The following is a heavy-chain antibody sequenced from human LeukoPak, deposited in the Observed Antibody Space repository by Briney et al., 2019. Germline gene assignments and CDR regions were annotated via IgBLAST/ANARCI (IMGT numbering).Heavy chain of an antibody. CDR3: ARGERWLHLLDY. CDR2: INHSGST. CDR1: GGSFSGYY. V-gene: IGHV4-34*01. J-gene: IGHJ4*02. Sequence: PSETLSLTCAVYGGSFSGYYWSWIRQPPGKGLEWIGEINHSGSTNCNPSLKSRVTISVDTSKNQFSLKLSSVTAADTAVYYCARGERWLHLLDYWGQGTLVTVSS. D-gene: IGHD5-24*01.